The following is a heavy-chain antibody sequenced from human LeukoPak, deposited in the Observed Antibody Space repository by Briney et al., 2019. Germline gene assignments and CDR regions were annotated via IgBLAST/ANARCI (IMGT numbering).Heavy chain of an antibody. J-gene: IGHJ6*02. CDR1: GGSISSYY. V-gene: IGHV4-4*07. CDR3: ARPYYDTVTGYSFYYYGMDV. CDR2: IYTSGST. Sequence: SETLSLTCTVSGGSISSYYWSWIRQPAGKGLEWIGRIYTSGSTNYNPSLKSRVTMSVDTSKNQFSLKLSSVTAADTAVYYCARPYYDTVTGYSFYYYGMDVWGQGTTVTVSS. D-gene: IGHD3-9*01.